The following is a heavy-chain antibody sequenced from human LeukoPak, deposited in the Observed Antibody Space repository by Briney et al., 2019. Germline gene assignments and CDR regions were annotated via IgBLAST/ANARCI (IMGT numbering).Heavy chain of an antibody. V-gene: IGHV3-23*01. CDR2: ISFSGTT. CDR1: GFTFSSYA. D-gene: IGHD3-10*01. Sequence: GGSLRLSCAASGFTFSSYAMTWVRQAPGKGLEWVSAISFSGTTYYADSVKGRFTISRDNSKNTLYLQMNSLRAEDTAVYYCAKGPPHYYGSGSEIDYWGQGTLVTVSS. J-gene: IGHJ4*02. CDR3: AKGPPHYYGSGSEIDY.